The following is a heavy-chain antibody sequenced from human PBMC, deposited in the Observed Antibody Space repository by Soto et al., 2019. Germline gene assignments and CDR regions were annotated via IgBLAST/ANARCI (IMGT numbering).Heavy chain of an antibody. CDR3: ARAIGWFGELLGGYYFDY. CDR2: IYHSGST. CDR1: GGSISSGGYS. V-gene: IGHV4-30-2*01. J-gene: IGHJ4*02. D-gene: IGHD3-10*01. Sequence: QLQLQESGSGLVKPSQTLSLTCAVSGGSISSGGYSWSWIRQPPGKGLEWIGYIYHSGSTYYNPCLKGRVTISVDRSKNQFSLKLSSVTAADTAVYYCARAIGWFGELLGGYYFDYWGQGTLVTVSS.